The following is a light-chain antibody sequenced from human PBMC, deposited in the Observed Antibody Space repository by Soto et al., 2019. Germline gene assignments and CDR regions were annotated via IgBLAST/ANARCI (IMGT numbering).Light chain of an antibody. CDR3: QHYNNLPLT. Sequence: DIVMTKSLATLSVSTGERATLSCRASQSVRSDLAWYQHKPGLAPRLLIYGVSTRATGIPVRFSGSGSGTEFTLSISSLQSEDSAIYYCQHYNNLPLTFGGGTKVAIK. CDR1: QSVRSD. CDR2: GVS. J-gene: IGKJ4*01. V-gene: IGKV3-15*01.